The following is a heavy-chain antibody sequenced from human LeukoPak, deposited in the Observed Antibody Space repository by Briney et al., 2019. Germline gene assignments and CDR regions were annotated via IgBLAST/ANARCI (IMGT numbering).Heavy chain of an antibody. V-gene: IGHV3-23*01. CDR3: AKGGGRAYYYDSSGYYPSR. CDR2: ISGSGGST. Sequence: GGSMRLSCAASGFTFSSYGMSWVRQAPGKGLEWVSAISGSGGSTYFADSVKGRFTISRDNSKNTLYLQMNSLRAEDTAVYYCAKGGGRAYYYDSSGYYPSRWGQGTLVTVSS. D-gene: IGHD3-22*01. J-gene: IGHJ4*02. CDR1: GFTFSSYG.